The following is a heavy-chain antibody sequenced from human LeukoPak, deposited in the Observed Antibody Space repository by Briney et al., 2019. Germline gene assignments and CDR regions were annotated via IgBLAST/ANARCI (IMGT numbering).Heavy chain of an antibody. J-gene: IGHJ4*02. V-gene: IGHV4-61*02. CDR1: GVSISSDNDC. CDR3: ARREGKWERRRLDY. CDR2: IYSSGST. Sequence: PSQTLSLTCTVSGVSISSDNDCWSWIRQPAGKGLEWIGRIYSSGSTNYNPSLKSRVTISVDTSKNQFSLRLSSVTAADTAVYYCARREGKWERRRLDYWGQGTLVTVSS. D-gene: IGHD1-26*01.